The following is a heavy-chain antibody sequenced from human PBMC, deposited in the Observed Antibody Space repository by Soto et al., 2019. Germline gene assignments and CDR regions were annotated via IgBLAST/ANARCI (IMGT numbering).Heavy chain of an antibody. CDR2: INPNSGGT. V-gene: IGHV1-2*04. J-gene: IGHJ6*02. CDR1: GYTFTGYY. Sequence: ASVKVSCKASGYTFTGYYMHWVRQAPGQGLEWMGWINPNSGGTNYAQKFQGWVTMTRDTSISTAYMELSRLRSDDTAVYYCARGPGVTTVTIYYYYGMDVWGQGTTVTVSS. D-gene: IGHD4-17*01. CDR3: ARGPGVTTVTIYYYYGMDV.